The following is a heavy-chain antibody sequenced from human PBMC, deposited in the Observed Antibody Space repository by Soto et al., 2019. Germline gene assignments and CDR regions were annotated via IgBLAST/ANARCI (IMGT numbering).Heavy chain of an antibody. Sequence: ASVKVSCKASGYTFTSYGISWVRQAPGQGLEWMGWISAYNGNTNYAKKVQGRVSMTADTSTSTAHMELRSLQSDDTAVYFCARVAITLIRGLKVDFYSMDVWGQGTTVTVSS. CDR3: ARVAITLIRGLKVDFYSMDV. CDR1: GYTFTSYG. J-gene: IGHJ6*02. D-gene: IGHD3-10*01. CDR2: ISAYNGNT. V-gene: IGHV1-18*04.